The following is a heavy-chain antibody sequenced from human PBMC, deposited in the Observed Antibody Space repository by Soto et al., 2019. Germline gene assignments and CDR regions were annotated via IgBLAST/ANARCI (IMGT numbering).Heavy chain of an antibody. CDR1: GYTFTNYD. J-gene: IGHJ5*02. CDR2: MNPNSGNT. Sequence: GASVKVSCKASGYTFTNYDINWVRQATGQGLEWMGWMNPNSGNTGYTQKFQGGVTMTRNTSISTAYMELSSLRSEDTAVYYCARGVRIVVRGVTGYNWFGPWGQGTLVTVSS. V-gene: IGHV1-8*01. CDR3: ARGVRIVVRGVTGYNWFGP. D-gene: IGHD3-10*01.